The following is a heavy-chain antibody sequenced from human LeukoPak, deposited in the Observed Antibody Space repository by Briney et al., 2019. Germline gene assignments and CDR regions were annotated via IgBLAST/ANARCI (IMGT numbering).Heavy chain of an antibody. CDR1: GGSVSSGSYY. J-gene: IGHJ6*02. V-gene: IGHV4-61*01. CDR3: ARVDNDFDYYYYGMDV. D-gene: IGHD3-3*01. Sequence: SETLSLTCTVSGGSVSSGSYYWSWIRQLPGKGLEWIGYIYYSGTSKYKASLKSRVTISVDTSKNQFSLKLSSVTAADTAVYYCARVDNDFDYYYYGMDVWGQGTTVAVSS. CDR2: IYYSGTS.